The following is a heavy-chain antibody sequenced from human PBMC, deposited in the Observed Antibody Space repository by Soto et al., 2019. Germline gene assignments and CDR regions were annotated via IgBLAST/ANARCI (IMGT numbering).Heavy chain of an antibody. CDR2: IYYRGNT. CDR1: GGSISGYY. Sequence: PSETLSLTCTVSGGSISGYYWTWIRQPPGKGLEWIGFIYYRGNTNYNPSLKSRVTISLDTSKNHFALKLNSVTAADTAVYYCARTKTGYAFDIWGQGTMVTV. V-gene: IGHV4-59*08. D-gene: IGHD2-8*01. J-gene: IGHJ3*02. CDR3: ARTKTGYAFDI.